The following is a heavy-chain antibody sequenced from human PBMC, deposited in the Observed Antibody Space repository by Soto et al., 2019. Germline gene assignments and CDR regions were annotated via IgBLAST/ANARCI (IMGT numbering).Heavy chain of an antibody. V-gene: IGHV1-69*06. CDR2: IIPIFGTA. J-gene: IGHJ4*02. CDR3: ASHRQLRSDRSPVLDY. Sequence: QVQLVQSGAEVKKPGSSVKVSCKASGGTFSSYAISWVRQAPGQGLEWMGGIIPIFGTANYAQKFQGRVTITADKSTSTAYMELSSLRSADTAVYYCASHRQLRSDRSPVLDYWGQGTLVTVSS. D-gene: IGHD1-7*01. CDR1: GGTFSSYA.